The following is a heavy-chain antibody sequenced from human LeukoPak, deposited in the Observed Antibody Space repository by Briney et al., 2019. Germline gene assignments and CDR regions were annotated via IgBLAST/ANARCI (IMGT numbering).Heavy chain of an antibody. V-gene: IGHV3-23*01. CDR1: GFPFSSYA. D-gene: IGHD3-10*01. J-gene: IGHJ4*02. Sequence: GSLRLSCAASGFPFSSYAMSWVRQAPGKGLEWVSAISGSGGSTYYADSVKGRFTISRDNSKNTLYLQMNSLRAEDTAVYYCAKDGRGYGSGSLNYWGQGTLVTVSS. CDR2: ISGSGGST. CDR3: AKDGRGYGSGSLNY.